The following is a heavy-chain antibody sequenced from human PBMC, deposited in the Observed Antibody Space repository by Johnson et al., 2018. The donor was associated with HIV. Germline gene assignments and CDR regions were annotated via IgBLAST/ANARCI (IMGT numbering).Heavy chain of an antibody. CDR3: ARDYTPYYDFWSGNGGVFDI. CDR2: ISGSDHST. D-gene: IGHD3-3*01. CDR1: GFTVNSNA. V-gene: IGHV3-NL1*01. J-gene: IGHJ3*02. Sequence: HVQLVESGGGLIQPGGSLRLSCAASGFTVNSNAMHWVRQAPGKGLEWVAFISGSDHSTYYADSVRGRFTISRDNSNNTMYLQMKSLRAEDTAMYFCARDYTPYYDFWSGNGGVFDIWGQGTMVTVSS.